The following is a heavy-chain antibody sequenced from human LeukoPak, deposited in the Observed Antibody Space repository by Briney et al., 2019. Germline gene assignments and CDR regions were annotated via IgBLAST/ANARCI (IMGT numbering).Heavy chain of an antibody. Sequence: ASVKVSCKASGYTFTGYYMHWVRLAPGQGLEWMGWINPNSGGTNYAQKFQGRVTMTRDTSISAAYMELSRLRSDDTAVYYCARDVWGHDAFDIWGQGTMVTVSS. D-gene: IGHD3-16*01. CDR3: ARDVWGHDAFDI. CDR1: GYTFTGYY. V-gene: IGHV1-2*02. CDR2: INPNSGGT. J-gene: IGHJ3*02.